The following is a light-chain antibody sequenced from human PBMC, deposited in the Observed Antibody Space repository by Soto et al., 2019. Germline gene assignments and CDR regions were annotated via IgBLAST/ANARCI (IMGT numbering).Light chain of an antibody. CDR1: QILLHSDGKTY. CDR3: QQRSNWIT. V-gene: IGKV2D-29*01. J-gene: IGKJ5*01. Sequence: DIVMTQTPLSLSVTPGQPASISCRSIQILLHSDGKTYFYWYLQKPGQPPQLLIYEVSNRFSGVPDRFSGSGSGTDFTLTINSLEPEDFAVYYCQQRSNWITFGQGTRLEIK. CDR2: EVS.